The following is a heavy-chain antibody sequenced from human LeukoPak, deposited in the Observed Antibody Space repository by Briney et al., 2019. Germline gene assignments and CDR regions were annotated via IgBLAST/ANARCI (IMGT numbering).Heavy chain of an antibody. CDR1: RFTFSNSW. Sequence: GGSLRLSCAVSRFTFSNSWMSWVRQAPWKGLEWVATIKPDGSEKYYVDSVKGRFTISRDNAKNSLYLQMSSLRAEDTAVYYCAAANYFDYWGQGTLVTVSS. CDR3: AAANYFDY. CDR2: IKPDGSEK. J-gene: IGHJ4*02. V-gene: IGHV3-7*01.